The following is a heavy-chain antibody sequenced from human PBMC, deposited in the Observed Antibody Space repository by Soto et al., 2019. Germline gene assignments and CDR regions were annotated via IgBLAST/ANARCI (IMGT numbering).Heavy chain of an antibody. CDR1: GGSISSGDYY. D-gene: IGHD4-17*01. V-gene: IGHV4-30-4*01. CDR2: IYYSGST. Sequence: QVQLQESGPGLVKPSQTLSLTCTVSGGSISSGDYYWSWIRQPPGKGLEWIGYIYYSGSTYYNPSLKSRVTIAVDTSKNQFSLKLSSVTAADTAVYYCARVHGDPTMYNWFDPWGQGTLVTVSS. J-gene: IGHJ5*02. CDR3: ARVHGDPTMYNWFDP.